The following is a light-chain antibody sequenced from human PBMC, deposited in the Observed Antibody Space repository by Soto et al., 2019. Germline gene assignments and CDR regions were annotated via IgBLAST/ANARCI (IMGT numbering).Light chain of an antibody. CDR2: RAS. V-gene: IGKV1-5*03. CDR1: QSVSNF. J-gene: IGKJ2*01. CDR3: QQYNGYPYT. Sequence: DIQMTQSPSTLSASVGDRVTITCRASQSVSNFLAWHQQKPGKAPKLLIYRASSLEGGVPSRFSGSGSGTEFTLTISSLQPDDFATYYCQQYNGYPYTFGQGTKLEIK.